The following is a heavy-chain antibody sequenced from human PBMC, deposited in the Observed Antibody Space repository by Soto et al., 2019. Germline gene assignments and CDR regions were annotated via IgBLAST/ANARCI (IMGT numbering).Heavy chain of an antibody. J-gene: IGHJ4*02. D-gene: IGHD3-22*01. V-gene: IGHV3-30-3*01. CDR1: GFTFSSYA. Sequence: GGSLRLSCAASGFTFSSYAMHWVRQAPGKGLEWVAVISYDGSNKYYADSVKGRFTISRDNSKNTLYLQMNSLRAEDTAVYYCARDDSGYPDYWGQGTLVTVPQ. CDR2: ISYDGSNK. CDR3: ARDDSGYPDY.